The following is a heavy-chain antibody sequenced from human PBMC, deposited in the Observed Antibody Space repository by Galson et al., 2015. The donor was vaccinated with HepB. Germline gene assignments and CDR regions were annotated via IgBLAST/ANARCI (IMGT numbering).Heavy chain of an antibody. Sequence: SVKVSCKASGYKFIGYAIQWVRQAPGQRLEWMGWIKVGNGNTKYSQNFQGRVTITRDTSASTAYMELNSLRSEDTAVYYCARDSTIFGVAMGFDPWGQGTLVTVSS. D-gene: IGHD3-3*01. J-gene: IGHJ5*02. V-gene: IGHV1-3*01. CDR2: IKVGNGNT. CDR3: ARDSTIFGVAMGFDP. CDR1: GYKFIGYA.